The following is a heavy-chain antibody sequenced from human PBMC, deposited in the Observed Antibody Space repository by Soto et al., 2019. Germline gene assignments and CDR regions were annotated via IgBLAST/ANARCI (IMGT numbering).Heavy chain of an antibody. CDR2: IIPIFGTA. V-gene: IGHV1-69*06. CDR1: GGTFSSYA. D-gene: IGHD3-22*01. Sequence: QVQLVQSGAEVKKPGSSVKVSCKASGGTFSSYAISWVRQAPGQGLEWMGGIIPIFGTANYAQKFQGRVTITANKSTSTAYMELSSLRTEDTAVYYGARCTMQPYDFDSSGDWASYFDYWGQGTLGTVSS. CDR3: ARCTMQPYDFDSSGDWASYFDY. J-gene: IGHJ4*02.